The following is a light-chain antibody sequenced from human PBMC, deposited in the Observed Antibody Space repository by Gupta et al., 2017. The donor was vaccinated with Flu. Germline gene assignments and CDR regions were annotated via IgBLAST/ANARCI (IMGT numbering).Light chain of an antibody. Sequence: DIQMTQSPSSLSASVGDRVTITCRASQDIRNDLGWYQQKPGEAPKRLIYAASSLQSGVPSRFSGSGSGTEFTLTISSLQQEDFATYYCLQHNNFLPRTFGQGTKVEFK. V-gene: IGKV1-17*01. CDR3: LQHNNFLPRT. J-gene: IGKJ1*01. CDR2: AAS. CDR1: QDIRND.